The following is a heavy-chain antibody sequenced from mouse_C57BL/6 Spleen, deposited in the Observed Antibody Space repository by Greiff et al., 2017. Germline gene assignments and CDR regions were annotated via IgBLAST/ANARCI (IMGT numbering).Heavy chain of an antibody. CDR3: AIITTVVAERYYCDY. V-gene: IGHV5-6*01. Sequence: EVHLVESGGDLVKPGGSLKLSCAASGFTFSSYGMSWVRQTPDKRLEWVATISSGGRYTYYPDSVKGRFTISRDNAKNTLYLQMSSLKSEDTAMYYCAIITTVVAERYYCDYWGQGTTLTVSS. D-gene: IGHD1-1*01. J-gene: IGHJ2*01. CDR1: GFTFSSYG. CDR2: ISSGGRYT.